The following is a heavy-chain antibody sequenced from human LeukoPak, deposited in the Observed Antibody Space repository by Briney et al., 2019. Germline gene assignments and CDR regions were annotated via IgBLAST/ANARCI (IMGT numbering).Heavy chain of an antibody. Sequence: SETLSLTCAVYGGSFSGYYWSWIRQPPGKGLEWVGEINHSGSTNYNPSLKSRGTISVDTSKNQFSLKLSSVTAADTAVYYCAIYRYYDSSGYYWSRYYYYYYMDVWGKGTTVTVSS. D-gene: IGHD3-22*01. V-gene: IGHV4-34*01. CDR2: INHSGST. CDR1: GGSFSGYY. CDR3: AIYRYYDSSGYYWSRYYYYYYMDV. J-gene: IGHJ6*03.